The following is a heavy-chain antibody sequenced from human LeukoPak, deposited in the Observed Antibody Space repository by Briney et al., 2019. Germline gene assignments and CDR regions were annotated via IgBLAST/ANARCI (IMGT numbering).Heavy chain of an antibody. CDR1: GFTFSSYG. J-gene: IGHJ4*02. CDR3: VLDLFDDYSLDY. Sequence: QPGRSLRLSCAASGFTFSSYGMHWVRQAPGKGLEWVAVISYDGSNKYYADSVKGRFTISRDNSKNTLYLQMNNLRAEDTAVYYCVLDLFDDYSLDYWGQGALVTVSS. V-gene: IGHV3-30*03. D-gene: IGHD3-16*01. CDR2: ISYDGSNK.